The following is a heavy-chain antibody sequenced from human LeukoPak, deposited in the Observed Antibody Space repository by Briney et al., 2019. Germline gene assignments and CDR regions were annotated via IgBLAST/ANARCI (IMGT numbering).Heavy chain of an antibody. J-gene: IGHJ6*03. V-gene: IGHV3-23*01. D-gene: IGHD6-13*01. Sequence: GGSLRLSCAASGFTFSNYAMSWVRQAPGKGLEWVSAISGSGGSKYYAGAVKGRFTISRDNSKDTLYLKINSLRAEDTVLYYCTRDRGNLAAAGTWYYYYYMDVWGKGTTVTVSS. CDR2: ISGSGGSK. CDR1: GFTFSNYA. CDR3: TRDRGNLAAAGTWYYYYYMDV.